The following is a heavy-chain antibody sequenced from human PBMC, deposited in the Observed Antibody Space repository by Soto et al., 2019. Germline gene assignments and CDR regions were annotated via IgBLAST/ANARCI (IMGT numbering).Heavy chain of an antibody. Sequence: PGGSLRLSCAASGFTFSSYGMHWVRQAPGKGLEWVAVISYDGSNKYYADSVKGRFTISRDNSKDTLYLQMNSLRAEDTAVYHCAKDKGKVTPFGMDVWGQGTTVTVSS. D-gene: IGHD2-21*02. CDR2: ISYDGSNK. J-gene: IGHJ6*02. CDR1: GFTFSSYG. CDR3: AKDKGKVTPFGMDV. V-gene: IGHV3-30*18.